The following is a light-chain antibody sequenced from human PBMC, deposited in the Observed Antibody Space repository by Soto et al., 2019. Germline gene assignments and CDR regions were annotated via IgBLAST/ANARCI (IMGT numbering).Light chain of an antibody. Sequence: IVMTQSPATLSVSPGERATLSCRASQSVSSNLAWYQQKPGQAPRLLIYGASTRATGIPARFSGSGSGTEFTLTISSPQSEDFATYYCQQANSFPLTFGGGTKVDI. V-gene: IGKV3-15*01. J-gene: IGKJ4*01. CDR2: GAS. CDR1: QSVSSN. CDR3: QQANSFPLT.